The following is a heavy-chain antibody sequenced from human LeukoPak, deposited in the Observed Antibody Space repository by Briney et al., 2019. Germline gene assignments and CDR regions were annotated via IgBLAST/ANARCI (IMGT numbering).Heavy chain of an antibody. V-gene: IGHV4-34*01. J-gene: IGHJ3*02. CDR1: GGSFSGYY. D-gene: IGHD4-11*01. CDR3: ARTTVTTDDAFDI. Sequence: SXXLSLTCAVYGGSFSGYYWSWVRQPPGKGLEWGGEINDSGSTNYNPSRKSGVTISVDTSKNQFSLKLSSVTAADTAVYYCARTTVTTDDAFDIWGQGTMVTVSS. CDR2: INDSGST.